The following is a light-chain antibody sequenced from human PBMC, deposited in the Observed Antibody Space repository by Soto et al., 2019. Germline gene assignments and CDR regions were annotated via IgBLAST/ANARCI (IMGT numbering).Light chain of an antibody. J-gene: IGLJ1*01. Sequence: QSVLTQPPSVSGAPGQRVTISCAGSDSNIGAYDVQWYQQLPGTAPKLLIYDDNKRPSGIPDRFSGSKSGTSATLGITGFQTGDEADYYCGSWDSSLSAYVFGTGTKLTVL. CDR3: GSWDSSLSAYV. V-gene: IGLV1-51*01. CDR2: DDN. CDR1: DSNIGAYD.